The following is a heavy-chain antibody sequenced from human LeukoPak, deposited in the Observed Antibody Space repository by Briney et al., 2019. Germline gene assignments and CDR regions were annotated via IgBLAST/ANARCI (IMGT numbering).Heavy chain of an antibody. D-gene: IGHD6-13*01. CDR1: GFTFSRYD. V-gene: IGHV3-13*01. CDR3: ARAGYSSSWYSRYFDL. J-gene: IGHJ2*01. Sequence: PGGSLRLSCAASGFTFSRYDMHWVRQPTGEGLEWVSGIGTAGEIYYPGSVKGRFTISRENAKNSLYLQMNSLRAGDTAVYYCARAGYSSSWYSRYFDLWGRGTLVTVSS. CDR2: IGTAGEI.